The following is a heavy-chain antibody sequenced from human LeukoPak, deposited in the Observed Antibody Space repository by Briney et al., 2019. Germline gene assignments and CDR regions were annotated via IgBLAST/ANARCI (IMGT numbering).Heavy chain of an antibody. CDR2: IWYDGSNK. CDR3: ARDLVVAAAGTGGFDP. V-gene: IGHV3-33*01. D-gene: IGHD6-13*01. Sequence: PGRSLRLSCAASGVAFSSYGMHWVRQAPGKGLEWGAVIWYDGSNKYYADSVKGRFTISRDNSKNTLYLQTNSLRAEDTAVYYCARDLVVAAAGTGGFDPWGQGTLVTVSS. J-gene: IGHJ5*02. CDR1: GVAFSSYG.